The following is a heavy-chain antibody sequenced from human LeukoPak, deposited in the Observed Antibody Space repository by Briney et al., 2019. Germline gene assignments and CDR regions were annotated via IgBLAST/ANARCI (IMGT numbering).Heavy chain of an antibody. CDR1: GGTFSSYA. CDR3: ARDGVTPNWFDP. J-gene: IGHJ5*02. CDR2: IIPIFGTA. V-gene: IGHV1-69*13. D-gene: IGHD4-23*01. Sequence: SVKVPCKASGGTFSSYAISWVRQAPGQGLEWMGGIIPIFGTANYAQKFQGRVTITADESTSTAYMELSSLRSEDTAVYYCARDGVTPNWFDPWGQGTLVTVSS.